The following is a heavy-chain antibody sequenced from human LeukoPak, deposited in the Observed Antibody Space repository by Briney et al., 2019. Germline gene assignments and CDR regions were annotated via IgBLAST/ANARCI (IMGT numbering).Heavy chain of an antibody. D-gene: IGHD5-18*01. V-gene: IGHV1-69*01. J-gene: IGHJ4*02. Sequence: SSVKVSCKASGGTFSSYAISWVRQAPGQGLEWMGGITPIFGTANYLQKFQGRVTITADESTSAVYMELSRLRFQDTAIYYCARASSDDTAMATPFAYWGQGTLVTVSS. CDR1: GGTFSSYA. CDR2: ITPIFGTA. CDR3: ARASSDDTAMATPFAY.